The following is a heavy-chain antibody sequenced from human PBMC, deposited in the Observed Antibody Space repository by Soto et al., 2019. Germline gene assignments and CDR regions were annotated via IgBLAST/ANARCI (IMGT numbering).Heavy chain of an antibody. CDR3: ARGGSSDWQVALDI. Sequence: SETLSLTCAVYAGSFSHYYWNWIRQSPGKGLEWIGKIKHSGSSNYNPSPRSRVSISVDMSKNQFSLRLTSVTAADTAVYYCARGGSSDWQVALDIWGQGTMVTVSS. J-gene: IGHJ3*02. CDR2: IKHSGSS. V-gene: IGHV4-34*01. D-gene: IGHD6-19*01. CDR1: AGSFSHYY.